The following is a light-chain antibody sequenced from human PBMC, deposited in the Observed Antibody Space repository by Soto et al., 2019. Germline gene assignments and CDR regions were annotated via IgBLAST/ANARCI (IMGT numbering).Light chain of an antibody. CDR1: SGHSSYA. Sequence: QLVLTQSPSASASLGASVKLTCTLSSGHSSYAIAWHQQQPEKGPRYLMKLNSDGSHSKGDGLPDRFSGSSSGAERYLTISGLQSEDEADYYCQTWGTGHVVFGGGTKVTVL. CDR3: QTWGTGHVV. CDR2: LNSDGSH. J-gene: IGLJ2*01. V-gene: IGLV4-69*01.